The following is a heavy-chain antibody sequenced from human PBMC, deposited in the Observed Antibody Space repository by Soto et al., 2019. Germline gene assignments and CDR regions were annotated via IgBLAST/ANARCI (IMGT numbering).Heavy chain of an antibody. CDR2: IVVGSGNT. J-gene: IGHJ6*02. V-gene: IGHV1-58*01. D-gene: IGHD6-6*01. Sequence: GAAVKVSCKASGFTFTSSAVQWVRQARGQRLEWIGCIVVGSGNTNYAQKLQGRVTMTTDTSTSTAYMELRSLRSDDTAVYYCARDLEYSSSSSYYYYGMDVWGQGTTVTVSS. CDR1: GFTFTSSA. CDR3: ARDLEYSSSSSYYYYGMDV.